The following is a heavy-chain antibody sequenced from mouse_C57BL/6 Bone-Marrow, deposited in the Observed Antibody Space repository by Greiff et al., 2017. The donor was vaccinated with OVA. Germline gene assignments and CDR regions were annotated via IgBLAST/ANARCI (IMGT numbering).Heavy chain of an antibody. J-gene: IGHJ3*01. D-gene: IGHD2-3*01. V-gene: IGHV1-50*01. Sequence: QVQLQQPGAELVKPGASVTLSCKASGYTFTSYWMQWVKQRPGQGLEWIGEIDPSGGSTNYNQKFKGKATLTVDKSSSTAYMQLSSLTSEDSAVYCCARGGWLLLFAYWGQGTLVTVSA. CDR1: GYTFTSYW. CDR2: IDPSGGST. CDR3: ARGGWLLLFAY.